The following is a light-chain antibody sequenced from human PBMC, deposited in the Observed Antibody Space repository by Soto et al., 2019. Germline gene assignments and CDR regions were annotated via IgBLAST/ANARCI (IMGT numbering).Light chain of an antibody. CDR1: QSVLYNSNNKNH. Sequence: DIVMTQSPDSLAVSLGERATINCKSSQSVLYNSNNKNHLAWYQQKPGQPPNLLIYWASTRESGVPDRFSGSGFGTGFTLTISSLQAEDVAVYYCLQYYSTPRTFGQGTKVEIK. CDR2: WAS. V-gene: IGKV4-1*01. CDR3: LQYYSTPRT. J-gene: IGKJ1*01.